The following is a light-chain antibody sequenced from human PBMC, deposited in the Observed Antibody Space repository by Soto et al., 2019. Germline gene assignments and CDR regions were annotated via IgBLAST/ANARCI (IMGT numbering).Light chain of an antibody. V-gene: IGKV1-39*01. J-gene: IGKJ5*01. CDR3: TQSYSTPGIT. CDR1: QSISSY. CDR2: AAS. Sequence: DIQMTQSPSSLSASVGDRVTITCRASQSISSYLNWYQQKPGKAPKLLIYAASSLQSGVPSRFCGSGSGTDFTLTISSLQHEDFATYYCTQSYSTPGITFGQGTRLEIK.